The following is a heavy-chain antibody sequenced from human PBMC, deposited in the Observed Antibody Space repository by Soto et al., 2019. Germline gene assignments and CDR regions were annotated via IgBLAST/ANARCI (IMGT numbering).Heavy chain of an antibody. D-gene: IGHD7-27*01. V-gene: IGHV3-7*01. CDR1: GFTFSDYW. CDR3: ARGNWGTGIYYFDQ. J-gene: IGHJ4*02. Sequence: EVQLVESGGDLAQPGGSLRLSCAASGFTFSDYWMTWVRQAPGKGLECVANIKRDGSDKFYVDSVKGRFSISRDNTKNSVYLQMNSLRAEDTAVYYCARGNWGTGIYYFDQWGQGTLVTVSS. CDR2: IKRDGSDK.